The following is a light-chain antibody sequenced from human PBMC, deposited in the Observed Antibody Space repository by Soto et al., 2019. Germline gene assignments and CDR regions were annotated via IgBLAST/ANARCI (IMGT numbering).Light chain of an antibody. Sequence: EIVLTQSPGTLSLSPGERATLSCRARQSVSSSYLAWYQQKPGQAPRLLIYGASSRATGIPDRFSGGGSGTVFTLTISRLEPEDFAVYYCQQYGTSPYTFGQGTKLEI. CDR3: QQYGTSPYT. J-gene: IGKJ2*01. CDR2: GAS. V-gene: IGKV3-20*01. CDR1: QSVSSSY.